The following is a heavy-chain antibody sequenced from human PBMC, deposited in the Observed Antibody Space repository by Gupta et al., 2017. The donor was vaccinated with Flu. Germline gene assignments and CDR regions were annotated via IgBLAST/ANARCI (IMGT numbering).Heavy chain of an antibody. D-gene: IGHD2-2*01. CDR2: VFYRGTT. CDR3: EGQQTGFTSWLDS. Sequence: QLQLQESGPGLVKPSETLSLTCSVSGGSIISSSNNWGWIRQSPGNGLEWIGSVFYRGTTYHNPALHSRVIIYVDTATKQVALKLNFGADEETDLFCGEGQQTGFTSWLDSWGQGILVTVSS. CDR1: GGSIISSSNN. V-gene: IGHV4-39*01. J-gene: IGHJ5*01.